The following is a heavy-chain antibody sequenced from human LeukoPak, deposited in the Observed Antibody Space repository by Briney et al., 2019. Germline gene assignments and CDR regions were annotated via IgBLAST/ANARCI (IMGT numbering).Heavy chain of an antibody. CDR1: GFTFSDYY. J-gene: IGHJ3*02. CDR2: ISSSGSTM. CDR3: AREGSVSGYSFDI. Sequence: GGSLRLSCAASGFTFSDYYMSWIRQAPGKGLEWISYISSSGSTMYYADSVKGRFTISRDNAKNSLYLQMNSLRAEDTALYYCAREGSVSGYSFDIWGQGTTVSVPS. V-gene: IGHV3-11*04. D-gene: IGHD3-22*01.